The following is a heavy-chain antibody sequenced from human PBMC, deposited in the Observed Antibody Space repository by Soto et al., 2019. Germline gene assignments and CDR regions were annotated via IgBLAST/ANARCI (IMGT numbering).Heavy chain of an antibody. Sequence: SETLSLTCAVYGGSFSGYYWSWIRQPPGKGLEWIGEINHSGSTNYNPSLKSRVTISVDTSKNQFSLKLSSVTAADTAVYYCARVVRYSYGKGYYYYYGMDVWGQGTTVTV. CDR3: ARVVRYSYGKGYYYYYGMDV. D-gene: IGHD5-18*01. V-gene: IGHV4-34*01. CDR2: INHSGST. J-gene: IGHJ6*02. CDR1: GGSFSGYY.